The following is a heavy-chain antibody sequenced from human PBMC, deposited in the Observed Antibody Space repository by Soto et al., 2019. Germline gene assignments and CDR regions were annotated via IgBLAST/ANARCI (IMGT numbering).Heavy chain of an antibody. CDR1: GGSFSAYH. CDR2: INHSGGA. J-gene: IGHJ4*02. D-gene: IGHD6-13*01. V-gene: IGHV4-34*01. Sequence: SETLSLTCAVYGGSFSAYHWSWIRQPPGKGLEWIGEINHSGGANYNPSLESRVTISLDTSRNQFALQLTSVTAADTAVYYCARERRVVGGYSSSWYDYFDYWGQGALVPVSS. CDR3: ARERRVVGGYSSSWYDYFDY.